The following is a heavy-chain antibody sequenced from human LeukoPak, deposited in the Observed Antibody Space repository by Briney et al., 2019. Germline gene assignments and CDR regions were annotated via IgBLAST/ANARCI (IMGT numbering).Heavy chain of an antibody. V-gene: IGHV3-48*03. D-gene: IGHD3-10*01. CDR3: ARGYFWGFGFLDY. J-gene: IGHJ4*02. CDR1: GFTFSSYE. CDR2: ISSSGSTI. Sequence: GGSLRLSCAASGFTFSSYEMNWVRQAPGKGLEWVSYISSSGSTIYYADSVKGRFTISRDNAKNSLYLQMNSLRAEDTAVYYCARGYFWGFGFLDYWGQGTLVTVSS.